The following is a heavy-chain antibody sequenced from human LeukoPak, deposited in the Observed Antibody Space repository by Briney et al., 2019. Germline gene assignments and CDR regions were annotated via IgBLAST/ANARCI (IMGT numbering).Heavy chain of an antibody. CDR2: IYYSGST. V-gene: IGHV4-39*07. CDR3: ARRTNYFDY. J-gene: IGHJ4*02. Sequence: SETLSLTCTVSGGSISSSSYYWGWIRQPPGKGLEWIGSIYYSGSTYYNLSLKSRVTISVDTSKNQFSLKLSSVTAADTAVYYCARRTNYFDYWGQGTLVTVSS. CDR1: GGSISSSSYY. D-gene: IGHD1-1*01.